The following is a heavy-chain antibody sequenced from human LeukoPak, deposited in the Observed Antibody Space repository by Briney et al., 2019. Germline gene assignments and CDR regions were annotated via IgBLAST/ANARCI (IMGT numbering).Heavy chain of an antibody. D-gene: IGHD5-18*01. CDR2: IYYSGRT. J-gene: IGHJ5*02. CDR3: ARHRGYSQENWFDP. CDR1: GGSISSYY. V-gene: IGHV4-59*01. Sequence: PSETLSLTCTVSGGSISSYYWSWIRQPPGKGLEWIGYIYYSGRTNYNPSLKSRVTISVDTSKNQFSLKLSSVTAADTAVYYCARHRGYSQENWFDPWGQGTLVTVSS.